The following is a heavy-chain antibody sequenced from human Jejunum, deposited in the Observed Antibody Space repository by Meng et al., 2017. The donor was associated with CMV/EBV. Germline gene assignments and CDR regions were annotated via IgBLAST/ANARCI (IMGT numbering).Heavy chain of an antibody. Sequence: FIVNTYTMNWVRQAPGKGLEWVSSISGSSYSIYYTDSVKGRFTVSRDNAKNSLNLQMNSLRAEDTAVYYCAKTDIATTIVGYGMDVWGQGTTVTVSS. CDR1: FIVNTYT. CDR3: AKTDIATTIVGYGMDV. D-gene: IGHD1-26*01. CDR2: ISGSSYSI. J-gene: IGHJ6*02. V-gene: IGHV3-21*01.